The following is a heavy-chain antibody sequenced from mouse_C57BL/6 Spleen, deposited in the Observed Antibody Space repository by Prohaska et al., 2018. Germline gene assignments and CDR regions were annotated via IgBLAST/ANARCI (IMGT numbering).Heavy chain of an antibody. CDR1: GFSFNTYA. CDR2: IRSKSNNYAT. CDR3: VRHGPSYVMDY. J-gene: IGHJ4*01. V-gene: IGHV10-1*01. Sequence: EVQLVESVGGLVQPKGSLKLSCAASGFSFNTYAMNWVRQAPGKGLEWVARIRSKSNNYATYYADSVKDRFTISRDDSESMLYLQMNNLKTEDTAMYYCVRHGPSYVMDYWGQGTSVTVSS.